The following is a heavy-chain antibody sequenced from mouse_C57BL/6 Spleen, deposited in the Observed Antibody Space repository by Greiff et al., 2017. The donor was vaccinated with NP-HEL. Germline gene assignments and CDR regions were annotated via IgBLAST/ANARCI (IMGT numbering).Heavy chain of an antibody. D-gene: IGHD4-1*01. Sequence: QVQLQQPGAELVMPGASVKLSCKASGYTFTSYWMHWVKQRPGQGLEWIGEIDPSDSYTNYNQKFKGKSTLTVDKSSSTAYMQLSSLTSEDSAVYYCATLTGLDYWGQGTTLTVSS. CDR3: ATLTGLDY. J-gene: IGHJ2*01. V-gene: IGHV1-69*01. CDR2: IDPSDSYT. CDR1: GYTFTSYW.